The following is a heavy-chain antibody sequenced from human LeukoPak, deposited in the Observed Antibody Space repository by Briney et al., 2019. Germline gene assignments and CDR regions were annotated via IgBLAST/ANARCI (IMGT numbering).Heavy chain of an antibody. V-gene: IGHV4-4*07. J-gene: IGHJ2*01. CDR3: VREGGRGQMVTLTQWCFDL. Sequence: SETLSLTCSVSGDSINNYYWTWIRQPAGKGLEWIGRMWNNENIKYNPSLESRVTMSIDTSKNQFSLSLTSVTAADTALYYCVREGGRGQMVTLTQWCFDLWGRGTLVTVSS. CDR2: MWNNENI. CDR1: GDSINNYY. D-gene: IGHD5-24*01.